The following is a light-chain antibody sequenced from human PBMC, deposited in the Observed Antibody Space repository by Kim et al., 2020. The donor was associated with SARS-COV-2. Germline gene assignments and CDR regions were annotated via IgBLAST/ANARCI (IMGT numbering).Light chain of an antibody. J-gene: IGLJ3*02. CDR2: YDS. CDR1: IIGSKS. CDR3: HVWDSSSNHWV. Sequence: ALGQTARITCGGDIIGSKSVHWYQQKPGQAPVLVIYYDSDRPSGIPERFSGSNSGNTASLTISRVEAEDEADYYCHVWDSSSNHWVFGGGTQLTVL. V-gene: IGLV3-21*04.